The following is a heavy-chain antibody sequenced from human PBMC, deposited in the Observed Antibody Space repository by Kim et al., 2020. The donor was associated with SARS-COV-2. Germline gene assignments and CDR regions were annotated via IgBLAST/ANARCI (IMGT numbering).Heavy chain of an antibody. CDR2: ISGSGGST. D-gene: IGHD5-18*01. CDR3: AKVRGYSYGPGDY. Sequence: GGSLRLSCAASGFTFSSYAMSWVRQAPGKGLEWVSSISGSGGSTYYADSVKGRLTISRDNSKNTLCLQLNSLRAEDTAIYYCAKVRGYSYGPGDYWGQGTLVTVSS. J-gene: IGHJ4*02. V-gene: IGHV3-23*01. CDR1: GFTFSSYA.